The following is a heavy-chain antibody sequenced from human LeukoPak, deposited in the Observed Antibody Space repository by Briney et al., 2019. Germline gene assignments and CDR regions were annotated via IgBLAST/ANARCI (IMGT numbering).Heavy chain of an antibody. Sequence: SETLSLTCTVSGGSISSYYWSWIRQPPGKGLEWIGYIYYSGSTNYNPSLKSRVTISVDTSKNQFSLKLSSVTAADTAVYYCARRRETWDIVATHFDYWGQGTLVTVSS. J-gene: IGHJ4*02. V-gene: IGHV4-59*08. CDR2: IYYSGST. CDR3: ARRRETWDIVATHFDY. CDR1: GGSISSYY. D-gene: IGHD5-12*01.